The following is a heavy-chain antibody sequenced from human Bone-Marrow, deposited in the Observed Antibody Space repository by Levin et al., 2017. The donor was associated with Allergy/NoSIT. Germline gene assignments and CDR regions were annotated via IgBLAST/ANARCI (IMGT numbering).Heavy chain of an antibody. CDR2: ISSSSSYI. V-gene: IGHV3-21*01. Sequence: SGGSLRLSCAASGFTFSSYSMNWVRQAPGKGLEWVSSISSSSSYIYYADSVKGRFTISRDNAKNSLYLQMNSLRAEDTAVYYCAREIISSTSCYPFDYWGQGTLVTVSS. D-gene: IGHD2-2*01. CDR1: GFTFSSYS. CDR3: AREIISSTSCYPFDY. J-gene: IGHJ4*02.